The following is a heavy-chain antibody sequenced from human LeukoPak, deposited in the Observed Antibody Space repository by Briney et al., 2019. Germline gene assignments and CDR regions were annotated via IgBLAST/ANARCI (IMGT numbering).Heavy chain of an antibody. CDR2: INGGSGNS. V-gene: IGHV3-23*01. D-gene: IGHD3-10*01. CDR1: GFTFNNYA. J-gene: IGHJ4*02. Sequence: GGSLRLSCAASGFTFNNYAMTWVRQAPGKGLEWVSVINGGSGNSYYADSVKGRFTVSRDNSKNTLYLQMNSLRDEDTAVYYCAKTELLWFGELSEPFDYWGQGTLVTVSS. CDR3: AKTELLWFGELSEPFDY.